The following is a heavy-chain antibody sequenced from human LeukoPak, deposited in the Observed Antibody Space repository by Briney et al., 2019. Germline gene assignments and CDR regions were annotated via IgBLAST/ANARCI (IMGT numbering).Heavy chain of an antibody. V-gene: IGHV3-7*01. CDR1: GFTFSSYW. CDR2: IKQDGSEK. D-gene: IGHD4-17*01. CDR3: ARDGDYFSESHDY. Sequence: GGSLRLSCAASGFTFSSYWMSWVRQAPGKGLEWVANIKQDGSEKYYVDSVKGRFTISRDNAKNSLYLQMNSLRAEDTAVYYCARDGDYFSESHDYWGQGTLVTVSS. J-gene: IGHJ4*02.